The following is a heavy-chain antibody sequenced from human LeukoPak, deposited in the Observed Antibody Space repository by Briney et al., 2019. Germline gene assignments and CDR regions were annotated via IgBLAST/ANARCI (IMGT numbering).Heavy chain of an antibody. V-gene: IGHV4-34*01. J-gene: IGHJ4*02. D-gene: IGHD2-2*02. CDR2: INHSGST. CDR3: ARESATAIYDY. Sequence: SETPSLTCAVYGGSFSGYYWSWIRQPPGKGLEWIGEINHSGSTNYNPSLKSRVTISVDTSKNQFSLKLSSVTAADTAVYYCARESATAIYDYWGQGTLVTVSS. CDR1: GGSFSGYY.